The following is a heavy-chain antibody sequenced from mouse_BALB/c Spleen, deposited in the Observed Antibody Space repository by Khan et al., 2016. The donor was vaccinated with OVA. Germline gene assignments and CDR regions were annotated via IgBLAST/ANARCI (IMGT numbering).Heavy chain of an antibody. CDR2: IYPGTDNS. CDR1: GYIFTSYW. D-gene: IGHD3-2*02. V-gene: IGHV1S132*01. J-gene: IGHJ2*01. Sequence: VQLQESGAELVRPGASVKLSCKTSGYIFTSYWIHWVKQRSGQGLEWIARIYPGTDNSYYNEKFKDKATLTADKSSSTAYMQLNSLKSEDSDVYFCAREEALYHVDHWGQGTTLTVSS. CDR3: AREEALYHVDH.